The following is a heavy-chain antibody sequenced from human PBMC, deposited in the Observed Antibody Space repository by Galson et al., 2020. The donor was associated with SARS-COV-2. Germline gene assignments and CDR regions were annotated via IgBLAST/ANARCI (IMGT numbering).Heavy chain of an antibody. D-gene: IGHD3-3*01. V-gene: IGHV4-30-4*01. CDR3: ARALRFLDPGRYFDY. CDR2: IYYSGST. CDR1: GGSISSGDYY. Sequence: SETLSLTCTVSGGSISSGDYYWSWIRQPPGKGLEWIGYIYYSGSTYYNPSLKSRVTISVDTSKNQFSLKLSSVTAADTAVYYCARALRFLDPGRYFDYWGQGTLVTVSS. J-gene: IGHJ4*02.